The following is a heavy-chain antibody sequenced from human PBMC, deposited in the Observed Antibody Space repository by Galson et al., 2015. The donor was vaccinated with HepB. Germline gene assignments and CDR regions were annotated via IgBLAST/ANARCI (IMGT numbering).Heavy chain of an antibody. D-gene: IGHD6-13*01. V-gene: IGHV3-23*01. Sequence: SLRLSCAVSGFTFSSYAMSWVRQAPGKGLEWVSAVSGSGGSTYYADSVKGRFTISRDNSKNTLYLQMNSLRAEDTAVYYCAKDDPAADTLSEYFQHWGQGTLVTVSS. CDR3: AKDDPAADTLSEYFQH. CDR2: VSGSGGST. J-gene: IGHJ1*01. CDR1: GFTFSSYA.